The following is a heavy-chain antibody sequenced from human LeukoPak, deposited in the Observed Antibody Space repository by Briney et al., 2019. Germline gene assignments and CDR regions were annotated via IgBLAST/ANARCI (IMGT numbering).Heavy chain of an antibody. J-gene: IGHJ4*02. D-gene: IGHD1-26*01. Sequence: PSETLSLTCTVSGACFSTYYWSWIRQPAGKELEWIGRIYTSGSTNYDPSLRSRVTISADKSKNQFSLRLTSVTAADTAVYYCARQGASSFWGSYDYWGKGTLVTVSS. CDR2: IYTSGST. CDR3: ARQGASSFWGSYDY. V-gene: IGHV4-4*07. CDR1: GACFSTYY.